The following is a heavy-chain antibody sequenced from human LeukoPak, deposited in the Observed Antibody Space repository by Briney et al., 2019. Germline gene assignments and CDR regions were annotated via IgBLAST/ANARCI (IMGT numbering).Heavy chain of an antibody. Sequence: ASVKVSCKASGYTFTTYGLSWVRQAPGQGLEWLGWISTYEDNIKYAQSLQGRLTLTIDTSTSTASMELRSLTSDDTAVYYCARETYSNILTGTDYWGPGTLVTVSS. CDR1: GYTFTTYG. V-gene: IGHV1-18*01. CDR3: ARETYSNILTGTDY. D-gene: IGHD3-9*01. J-gene: IGHJ4*02. CDR2: ISTYEDNI.